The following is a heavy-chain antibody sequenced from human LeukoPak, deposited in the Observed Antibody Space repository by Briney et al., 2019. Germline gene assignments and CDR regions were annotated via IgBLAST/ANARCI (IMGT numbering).Heavy chain of an antibody. Sequence: PSETLSLTCTVSGGSINYYYWMWIRQPPGKGLEWIGYIYYSGGTHYNPSLKSRVTISVDTSKNQFSLKLSSVTAADTAVYYCAREIQWLVPNWFDPWGQGTLVTVSS. CDR2: IYYSGGT. V-gene: IGHV4-59*01. D-gene: IGHD6-19*01. CDR1: GGSINYYY. J-gene: IGHJ5*02. CDR3: AREIQWLVPNWFDP.